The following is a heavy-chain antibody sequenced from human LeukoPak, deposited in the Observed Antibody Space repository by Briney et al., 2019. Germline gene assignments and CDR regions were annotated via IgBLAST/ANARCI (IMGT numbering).Heavy chain of an antibody. CDR1: GFTFSSYW. V-gene: IGHV3-7*04. D-gene: IGHD5-18*01. CDR2: IKQDGSEK. Sequence: GGSLRLSCAASGFTFSSYWMSWVRQAPGKGLEWVANIKQDGSEKYYVDSVKGRFTISRDNAKNSLYLQMNSLRAEDTAVYYCARAGRGYSYGGFYYYMDVWGKGTTVTVSS. J-gene: IGHJ6*03. CDR3: ARAGRGYSYGGFYYYMDV.